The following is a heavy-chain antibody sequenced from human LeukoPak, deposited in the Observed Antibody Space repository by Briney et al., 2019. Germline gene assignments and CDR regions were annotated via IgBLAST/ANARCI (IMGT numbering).Heavy chain of an antibody. CDR2: IIPIFGTA. J-gene: IGHJ5*02. CDR1: GGTFSSYA. CDR3: VRGDSRSWYGGHWFDP. D-gene: IGHD6-13*01. Sequence: SLKVSCKASGGTFSSYAISWVRQAPGQGLEWMGRIIPIFGTANYAQKFQGRVTITTDKSTSTAYMELSSLRSEDTAVYYCVRGDSRSWYGGHWFDPWGQRTLVTVSS. V-gene: IGHV1-69*05.